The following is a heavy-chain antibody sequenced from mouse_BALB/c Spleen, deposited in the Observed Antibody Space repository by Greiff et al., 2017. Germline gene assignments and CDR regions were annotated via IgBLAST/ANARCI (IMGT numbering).Heavy chain of an antibody. CDR3: ASSYYGSSYVSAY. CDR2: INPYNGDT. CDR1: GYSFTGYF. Sequence: EVKLMESGPELVKPGASVKISCKASGYSFTGYFMNWVMQSHGKSLEWIGRINPYNGDTFYNQKFKGKATLTVDKSSSTAHMELRSLASEDSAVYYCASSYYGSSYVSAYWGQGTLVTVSA. D-gene: IGHD1-1*01. J-gene: IGHJ3*01. V-gene: IGHV1-20*02.